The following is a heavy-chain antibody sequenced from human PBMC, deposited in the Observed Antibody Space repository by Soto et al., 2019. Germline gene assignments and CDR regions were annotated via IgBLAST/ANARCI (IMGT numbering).Heavy chain of an antibody. J-gene: IGHJ4*02. CDR1: GGSISSGGYY. CDR3: GRGRDNNGWYDY. D-gene: IGHD6-19*01. CDR2: IYYSGST. Sequence: NPSETLSLTCTVSGGSISSGGYYWSWIRQHPGKGLEWIGYIYYSGSTYYNPSLKSRVTISVDTSKNQFSLKLSSVTAADTAVYNCGRGRDNNGWYDYWGQGTLVTVSS. V-gene: IGHV4-31*03.